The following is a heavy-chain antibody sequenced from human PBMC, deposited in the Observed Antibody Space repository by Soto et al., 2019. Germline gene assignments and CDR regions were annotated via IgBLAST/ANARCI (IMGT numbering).Heavy chain of an antibody. Sequence: QVQLVESGGGVVQPGRSLRLSCAASGFTFSSYAMHWVRQAPGKGLEWVAVISYDGSNKYYADSVKGRFTISRDNSKNXLXLXXNSLRAEDTAVYYCARDAVLVDTAIADYYYYGMDVWGQGTTVTVSS. CDR1: GFTFSSYA. D-gene: IGHD5-18*01. CDR3: ARDAVLVDTAIADYYYYGMDV. CDR2: ISYDGSNK. J-gene: IGHJ6*02. V-gene: IGHV3-30-3*01.